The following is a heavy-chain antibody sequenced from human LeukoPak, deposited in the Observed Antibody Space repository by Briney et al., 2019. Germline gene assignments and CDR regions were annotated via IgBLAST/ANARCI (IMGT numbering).Heavy chain of an antibody. CDR1: GFTFSSYG. J-gene: IGHJ4*02. Sequence: GGSLRLSCAASGFTFSSYGMHWVRQAPGRGLEWVAVIWYDGSNKYYADSVKGRFTISRDNSKNTLYLQMNSLRAEDTAVYYCARDLSGNGYFDYWGQGPLVTVSS. CDR2: IWYDGSNK. CDR3: ARDLSGNGYFDY. D-gene: IGHD2-8*01. V-gene: IGHV3-33*01.